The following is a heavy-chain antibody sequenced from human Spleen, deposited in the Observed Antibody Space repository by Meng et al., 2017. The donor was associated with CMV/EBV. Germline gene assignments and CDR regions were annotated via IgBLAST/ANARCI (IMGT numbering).Heavy chain of an antibody. J-gene: IGHJ6*02. CDR1: GFTFSSYW. Sequence: GESLKISCAASGFTFSSYWMSWVRQAPGKGLEWVANIKQDGNEKHYVDSVKGRFTISRDNAKNSLYLQMNSLRAEDTAVYYCAREGYSSSKGMDVWGQGTTVTVSS. V-gene: IGHV3-7*01. D-gene: IGHD6-19*01. CDR2: IKQDGNEK. CDR3: AREGYSSSKGMDV.